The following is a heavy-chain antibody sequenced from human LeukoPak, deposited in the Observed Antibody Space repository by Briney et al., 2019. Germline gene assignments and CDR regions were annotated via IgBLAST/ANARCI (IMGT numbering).Heavy chain of an antibody. D-gene: IGHD4-23*01. CDR2: VWYDGNNK. CDR1: GFTFSSYG. J-gene: IGHJ3*02. CDR3: ASRSDDYGGNSPAPRAFDI. Sequence: GGSLRLSCAASGFTFSSYGMHWVRQAPGEGLEWVAVVWYDGNNKYYADSVKGRFTISRDNSKNTLYLQMNSLRAEDTAVYYCASRSDDYGGNSPAPRAFDIWGQGTMVTVSS. V-gene: IGHV3-33*01.